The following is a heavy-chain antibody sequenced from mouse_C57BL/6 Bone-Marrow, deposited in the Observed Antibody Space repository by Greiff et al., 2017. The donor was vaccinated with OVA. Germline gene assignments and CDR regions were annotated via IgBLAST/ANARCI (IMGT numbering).Heavy chain of an antibody. CDR3: ARHDGNYGHWYFDV. Sequence: QVQLQQSGPGLVAPSQSLSITCTVSGFSLTSYGVHWVRQPPGKGLEWLVVIWSDGSTTYNSALKSRLSISKDNSKSQVFLKMNSLQTDDTAMYYCARHDGNYGHWYFDVWGTGTTVTVSS. CDR2: IWSDGST. V-gene: IGHV2-6-1*01. CDR1: GFSLTSYG. D-gene: IGHD2-1*01. J-gene: IGHJ1*03.